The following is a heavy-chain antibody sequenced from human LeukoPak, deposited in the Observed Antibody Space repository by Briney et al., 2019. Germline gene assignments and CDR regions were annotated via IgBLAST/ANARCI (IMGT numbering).Heavy chain of an antibody. CDR3: ARRCSSTSCLQY. CDR1: GLTFNDYS. V-gene: IGHV3-11*04. Sequence: GGSLRLSCAASGLTFNDYSMSWIRQAPGKGLEWVSYITSSGRTIHYADSVKGRFTISRDNSRNSLSRQMNSLRAEDTAVYYCARRCSSTSCLQYWGQGALVTVSS. D-gene: IGHD2-2*01. J-gene: IGHJ4*02. CDR2: ITSSGRTI.